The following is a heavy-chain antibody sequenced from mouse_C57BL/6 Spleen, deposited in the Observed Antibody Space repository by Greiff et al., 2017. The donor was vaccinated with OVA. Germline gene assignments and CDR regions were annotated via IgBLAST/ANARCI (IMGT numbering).Heavy chain of an antibody. CDR3: ARRDYGYYYAMDY. CDR1: GFTFSDYY. CDR2: ISNGGGST. J-gene: IGHJ4*01. V-gene: IGHV5-12*01. Sequence: EVKVVESGGGLVQPGGSLKLSCAASGFTFSDYYMYWVRQTPEKRLEWVAYISNGGGSTYYPDTVKGRFTISRDNAKITLYLQMSRLKSEDTAMYYCARRDYGYYYAMDYWGQGTSVTVSS. D-gene: IGHD1-1*01.